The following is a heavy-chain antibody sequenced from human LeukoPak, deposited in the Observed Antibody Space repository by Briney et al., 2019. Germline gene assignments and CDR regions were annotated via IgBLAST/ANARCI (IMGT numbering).Heavy chain of an antibody. J-gene: IGHJ4*02. Sequence: GGSLRLSCAASGFIFSNYEMNWVRQTPGKGLEWVSYISDHGKSRNYVDSVKGRFTISRANAKNSLYLQMNSLRAEDTAVYYCARGGSPPGIAVAGTGIFDYWGQGTLVTVSS. D-gene: IGHD6-19*01. V-gene: IGHV3-48*03. CDR3: ARGGSPPGIAVAGTGIFDY. CDR1: GFIFSNYE. CDR2: ISDHGKSR.